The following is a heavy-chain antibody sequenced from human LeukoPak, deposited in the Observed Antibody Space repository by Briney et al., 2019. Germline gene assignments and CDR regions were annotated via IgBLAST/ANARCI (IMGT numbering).Heavy chain of an antibody. Sequence: SETLSLTCTVSNYSISSGYFWTWIRQPPGKGLEWIGSIFHTGSSYYNPSLKSPVAISVDTSKNQFSLELSSVTAADTAVYYCARDLGLTISDNWFDPWGQGTLVTVSS. D-gene: IGHD3-3*01. V-gene: IGHV4-38-2*02. CDR2: IFHTGSS. CDR1: NYSISSGYF. CDR3: ARDLGLTISDNWFDP. J-gene: IGHJ5*02.